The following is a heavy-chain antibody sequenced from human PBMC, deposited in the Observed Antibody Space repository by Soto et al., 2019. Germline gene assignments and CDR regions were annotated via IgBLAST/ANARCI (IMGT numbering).Heavy chain of an antibody. J-gene: IGHJ4*02. CDR2: IYYSGSS. V-gene: IGHV4-30-4*01. Sequence: SSETLSLTCTVSGGSVSSGDYHWSWIRQPPGKGLEWIGYIYYSGSSYYNPSLMSRVAMSVDTSKNHFSLKLRSVTAADTAVYYCARMYGGYGGGVDYWGQGTQVTVS. D-gene: IGHD5-12*01. CDR3: ARMYGGYGGGVDY. CDR1: GGSVSSGDYH.